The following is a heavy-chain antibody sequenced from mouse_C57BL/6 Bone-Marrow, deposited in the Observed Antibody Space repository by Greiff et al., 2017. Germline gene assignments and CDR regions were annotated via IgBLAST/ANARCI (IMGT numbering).Heavy chain of an antibody. V-gene: IGHV1-22*01. D-gene: IGHD2-5*01. CDR2: INPNNGGT. CDR1: GYTFTDYN. CDR3: ARTLYDSNCDVDY. J-gene: IGHJ2*01. Sequence: VQLQQSGPELVKPGASVTMSCKASGYTFTDYNMHWVKQSHGKSLEWIGYINPNNGGTSYNQKFKGKATLTVNKSSSTAYMELRSLTSEDSAVYDCARTLYDSNCDVDYWGQGTTLTVSS.